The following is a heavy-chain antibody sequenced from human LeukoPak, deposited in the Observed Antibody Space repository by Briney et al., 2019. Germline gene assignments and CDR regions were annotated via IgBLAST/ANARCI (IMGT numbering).Heavy chain of an antibody. CDR2: ISGYNGNT. CDR1: GYIFSSYG. V-gene: IGHV1-18*01. D-gene: IGHD7-27*01. Sequence: GASVKVSCKASGYIFSSYGISWVRQAPGQGLEWMGWISGYNGNTNYAQRLQGRVTMTIDTSTSTAYMELRSLRSDDTAVYYCARDHDLTGTYEYLKYWGQGTLVAVSS. J-gene: IGHJ1*01. CDR3: ARDHDLTGTYEYLKY.